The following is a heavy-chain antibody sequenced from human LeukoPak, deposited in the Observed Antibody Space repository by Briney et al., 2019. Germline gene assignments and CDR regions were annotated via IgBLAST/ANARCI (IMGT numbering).Heavy chain of an antibody. CDR3: ARDGSSWYGNYYYYMDV. CDR2: ISWNSGSI. J-gene: IGHJ6*03. D-gene: IGHD6-13*01. Sequence: PGGSLRLSCAASGFTFDDYAMHWVRQAPGKGLEWVSGISWNSGSIGYADSVKGRFTISRDNAKNSLYLQMNSLRAEDTAVYYCARDGSSWYGNYYYYMDVWGKGTTVTVSS. V-gene: IGHV3-9*01. CDR1: GFTFDDYA.